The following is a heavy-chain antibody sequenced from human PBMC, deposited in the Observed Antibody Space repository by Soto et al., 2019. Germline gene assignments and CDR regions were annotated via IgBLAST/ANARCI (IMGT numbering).Heavy chain of an antibody. J-gene: IGHJ4*02. CDR3: ARHVRGSGHDSYYFDY. D-gene: IGHD3-10*01. Sequence: SETLSLTCTVSGGSISSSSYYWGWIRQPPGKGLEWIGSIYYSGSTYYNPSLKSRVTISVDTSKNQFSLKLSSVTAADTAVYYCARHVRGSGHDSYYFDYWGQGTLVTVSS. V-gene: IGHV4-39*01. CDR1: GGSISSSSYY. CDR2: IYYSGST.